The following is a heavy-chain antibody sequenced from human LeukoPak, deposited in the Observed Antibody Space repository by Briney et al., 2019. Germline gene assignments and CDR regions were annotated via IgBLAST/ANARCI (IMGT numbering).Heavy chain of an antibody. V-gene: IGHV1-2*06. CDR1: GYTFTGYY. CDR2: INPNSGDT. Sequence: ASVKVSCKASGYTFTGYYVHWVRQAPGRGLEWMGRINPNSGDTNYAQKFQGRVTMTRDTSISTAYMELSRLRSDDTAVYYCARDYCGGDCFPDYWGQGTLVTVSS. J-gene: IGHJ4*02. D-gene: IGHD2-21*02. CDR3: ARDYCGGDCFPDY.